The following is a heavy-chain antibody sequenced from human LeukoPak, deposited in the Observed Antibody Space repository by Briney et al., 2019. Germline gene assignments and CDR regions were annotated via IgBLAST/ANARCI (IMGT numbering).Heavy chain of an antibody. J-gene: IGHJ5*02. CDR3: ARAGYCSSTSCLGWFDP. CDR1: GGTFSSYA. Sequence: ASVKVSCKASGGTFSSYAISWVRQAPGQGLEWMGGIIPIFGTANYAQKFQGRVTITADESTSTAYMELSSLRSEDTAVYYCARAGYCSSTSCLGWFDPWGQGALVTVSS. CDR2: IIPIFGTA. D-gene: IGHD2-2*01. V-gene: IGHV1-69*01.